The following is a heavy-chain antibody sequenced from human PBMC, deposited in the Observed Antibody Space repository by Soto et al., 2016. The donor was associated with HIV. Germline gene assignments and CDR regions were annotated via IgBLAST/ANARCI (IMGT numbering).Heavy chain of an antibody. CDR2: IRSKSGGGTT. Sequence: VESGGDLVKPGGSLRLSCAASGFNFNNAWMSWVRQAPGKGLEWVAHIRSKSGGGTTDYAASVNGRFVVSRDDSRNTVSLQMDRLKSRHSHYYCATAPFLGYWGQGTLVTVSS. J-gene: IGHJ4*02. CDR3: ATAPFLGY. CDR1: GFNFNNAW. V-gene: IGHV3-15*01. D-gene: IGHD2-15*01.